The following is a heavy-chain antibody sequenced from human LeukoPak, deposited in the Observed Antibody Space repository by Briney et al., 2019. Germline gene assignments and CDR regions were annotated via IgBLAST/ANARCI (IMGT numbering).Heavy chain of an antibody. V-gene: IGHV3-33*01. Sequence: QPGGSLRLSCAASGFTFSSYGMHWVRQAPGKGLEWVAVIWYDGSNKYYADSVKGRFTISRDNSKNTLYLQMNSLRAEDTAVYYCARGTLRTSYYYYGMDVWGQGTTVTVSS. CDR2: IWYDGSNK. CDR3: ARGTLRTSYYYYGMDV. CDR1: GFTFSSYG. D-gene: IGHD3-16*01. J-gene: IGHJ6*02.